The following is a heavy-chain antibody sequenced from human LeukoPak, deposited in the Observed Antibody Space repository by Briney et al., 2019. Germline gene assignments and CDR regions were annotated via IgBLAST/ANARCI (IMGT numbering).Heavy chain of an antibody. D-gene: IGHD6-13*01. CDR1: GGSISSYY. V-gene: IGHV4-59*08. CDR2: IYYSGST. J-gene: IGHJ5*02. Sequence: PSETLSLTCTVSGGSISSYYWSWIRQPPGKGLEWIGYIYYSGSTNYNPSLKSRVTISVDTSKNQFSLKLSSVTAADTAVYYCATSIAAAGQNWFDPWGQGTLVTVSS. CDR3: ATSIAAAGQNWFDP.